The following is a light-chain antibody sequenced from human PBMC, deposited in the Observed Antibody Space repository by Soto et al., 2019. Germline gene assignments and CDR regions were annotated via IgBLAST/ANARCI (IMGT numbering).Light chain of an antibody. J-gene: IGKJ1*01. Sequence: EVVMTQSPATLSVSPGERATLSCRASQTISTNLAWYQQKPGQAPRLLIYGASTRATDIPARFSGSGSGTEFTLTISSLQSEDVAVYYCQQYSSYPTFGQGTKVEIK. CDR1: QTISTN. CDR2: GAS. CDR3: QQYSSYPT. V-gene: IGKV3-15*01.